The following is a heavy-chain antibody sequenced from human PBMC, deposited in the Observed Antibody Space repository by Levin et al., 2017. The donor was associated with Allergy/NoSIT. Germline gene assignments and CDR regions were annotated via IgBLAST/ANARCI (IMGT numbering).Heavy chain of an antibody. CDR3: ARDSSGLLFGY. CDR2: ISSSSSTI. Sequence: GGSLRLSCAASGFTFSSYSMNWVRQAPGKGLEWVSYISSSSSTIYYADSVKGRFTISRDNAKNSLYLQMNSLRAEDTAVYYCARDSSGLLFGYWGQGTLVTVSS. CDR1: GFTFSSYS. V-gene: IGHV3-48*01. D-gene: IGHD3-10*01. J-gene: IGHJ4*02.